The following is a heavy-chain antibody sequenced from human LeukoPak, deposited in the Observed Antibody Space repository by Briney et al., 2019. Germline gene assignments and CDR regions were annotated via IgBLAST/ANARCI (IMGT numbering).Heavy chain of an antibody. CDR2: ISGSGGST. Sequence: GGSLRLSCAASGFTFSSYAMSWVRQAPGKGLEWVSAISGSGGSTYYADSLKGRFTISRDNSKNTLYLQMNSLRAEDTAVYYCAKSRGYSYGAGWDYWGQGTLVTVSS. J-gene: IGHJ4*02. V-gene: IGHV3-23*01. CDR3: AKSRGYSYGAGWDY. CDR1: GFTFSSYA. D-gene: IGHD5-18*01.